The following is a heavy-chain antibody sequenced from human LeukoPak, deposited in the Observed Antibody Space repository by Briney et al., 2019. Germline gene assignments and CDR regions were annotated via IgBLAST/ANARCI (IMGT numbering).Heavy chain of an antibody. Sequence: SETLSLTCAVYGGSFSGYYWGWIRQPPGKGLEWIGEINHSGSTNYNPSLKSRVTISVDTSKNQFSLKLRSVTAADKAVYYCARVGPYGAYYYYYYMDVWGKGTTVTVSS. V-gene: IGHV4-34*01. CDR2: INHSGST. D-gene: IGHD4-17*01. CDR3: ARVGPYGAYYYYYYMDV. CDR1: GGSFSGYY. J-gene: IGHJ6*03.